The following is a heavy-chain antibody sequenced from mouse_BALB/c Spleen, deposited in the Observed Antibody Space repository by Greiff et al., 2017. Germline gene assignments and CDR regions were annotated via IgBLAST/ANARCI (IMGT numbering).Heavy chain of an antibody. CDR2: ISSGGSYT. CDR3: ARHVTEGAMDY. V-gene: IGHV5-6*01. CDR1: GFTFSSYG. Sequence: EVQVVESGGDLVKPGGSLKLSCAASGFTFSSYGMSWVRQTPDKRLEWVATISSGGSYTYYPDSVKGRFTISRDNAKNTLYLQMSSLKSEDTAMYYCARHVTEGAMDYWGQGTSVTVSS. J-gene: IGHJ4*01. D-gene: IGHD2-12*01.